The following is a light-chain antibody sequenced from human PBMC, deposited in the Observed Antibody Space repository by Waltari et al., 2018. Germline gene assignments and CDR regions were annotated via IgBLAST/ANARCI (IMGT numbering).Light chain of an antibody. V-gene: IGLV1-40*01. CDR3: QSFDNYVSGGTV. J-gene: IGLJ3*02. CDR1: SSNIGAGHD. Sequence: QSVLTQPPSVSGAPGQRVTISCTGSSSNIGAGHDVHWYQRLPGTAPKLLNYGNPHRPSRVPDRFSGSKSGTSASLAITGLQAEDEADYFYQSFDNYVSGGTVFGGGTKLAVL. CDR2: GNP.